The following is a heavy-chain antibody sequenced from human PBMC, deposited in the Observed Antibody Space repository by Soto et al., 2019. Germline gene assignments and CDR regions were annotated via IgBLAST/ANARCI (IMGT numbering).Heavy chain of an antibody. Sequence: QVQLVESGGGVVQPGRSLRLSCAASGFTFNDYGMHWVRQAPGKGLEWLAVIAYDGSNKNFADSVKGRFTISRDNSKNPLYMQMDSLRADDTAVYYCAKGYGSVSYYSSPDYWGQGTLVTVSS. J-gene: IGHJ4*02. CDR1: GFTFNDYG. CDR2: IAYDGSNK. D-gene: IGHD3-10*01. CDR3: AKGYGSVSYYSSPDY. V-gene: IGHV3-30*18.